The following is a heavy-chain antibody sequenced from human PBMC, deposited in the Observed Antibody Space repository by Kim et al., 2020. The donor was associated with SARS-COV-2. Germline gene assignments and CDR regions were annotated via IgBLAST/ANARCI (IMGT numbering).Heavy chain of an antibody. D-gene: IGHD2-15*01. CDR2: IKSKTDGGTT. Sequence: GGSLRLSCAASGFTFSNAWMSWVRQAPGKGLEWVGRIKSKTDGGTTDYAAPVKGRFTISRDDSKNTLYLQMNSLKTEDTAVYYCTTEYCSGGSCYSGWSYYYGMDVWGQGTTVNVSS. V-gene: IGHV3-15*01. CDR3: TTEYCSGGSCYSGWSYYYGMDV. CDR1: GFTFSNAW. J-gene: IGHJ6*02.